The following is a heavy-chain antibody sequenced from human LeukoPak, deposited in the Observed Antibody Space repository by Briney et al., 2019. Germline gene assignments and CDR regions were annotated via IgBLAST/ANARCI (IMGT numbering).Heavy chain of an antibody. D-gene: IGHD2-2*01. CDR2: IYYSGST. CDR1: GGSFSSSSYF. V-gene: IGHV4-39*02. CDR3: AREPYCSSTSCQGGYFDY. Sequence: PSETLSLTCTVSGGSFSSSSYFWGWVRQPPGKGLEWIGSIYYSGSTYYNPSLKSRVTISVDTSKNQFSLNLSSVTAADTAVYHCAREPYCSSTSCQGGYFDYWGQGTLVTVSS. J-gene: IGHJ4*02.